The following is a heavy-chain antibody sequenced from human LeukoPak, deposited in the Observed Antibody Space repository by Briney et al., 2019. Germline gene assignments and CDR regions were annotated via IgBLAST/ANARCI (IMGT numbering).Heavy chain of an antibody. D-gene: IGHD2-15*01. Sequence: SEPLSLPCTVSGYPMSSGYYRDWLGQPPGTGLEWIGSIYHSESTYSNPHLKSRVTISVDTYQDQFSLKLSSVTAADRAVYYCARGWVGYCSGGSSYTGLQHWGQGTLVTVSS. V-gene: IGHV4-38-2*02. CDR1: GYPMSSGYY. CDR2: IYHSEST. CDR3: ARGWVGYCSGGSSYTGLQH. J-gene: IGHJ1*01.